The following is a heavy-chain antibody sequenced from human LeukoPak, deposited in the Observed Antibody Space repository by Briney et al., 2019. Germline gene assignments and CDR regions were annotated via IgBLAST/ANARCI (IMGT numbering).Heavy chain of an antibody. CDR1: GGSISSYY. Sequence: SETLSLTCTVSGGSISSYYWSWIRQPPGKGLEWVGYIYYSGSTNYNPSLKSRVTISVDTSKNQFSLKLSSVTAADTAVYYCARAGGRIAARVGTNWFDPWGQGTLVTVSS. D-gene: IGHD6-6*01. V-gene: IGHV4-59*01. CDR3: ARAGGRIAARVGTNWFDP. J-gene: IGHJ5*02. CDR2: IYYSGST.